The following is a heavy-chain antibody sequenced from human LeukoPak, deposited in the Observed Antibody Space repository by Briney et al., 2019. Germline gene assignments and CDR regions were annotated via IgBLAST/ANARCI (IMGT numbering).Heavy chain of an antibody. J-gene: IGHJ4*02. D-gene: IGHD5-24*01. V-gene: IGHV3-30-3*01. CDR1: GFTFSNHA. CDR3: ARGRPGDGYNLMFDY. Sequence: PGRSLRLSCAASGFTFSNHAMHWVRQAPGKGLEWVAVISYDGSNKYYADSVKGRFTISRDNSKNTLYLQMNSLRAEDTAVYYCARGRPGDGYNLMFDYWGQGTLVTVSS. CDR2: ISYDGSNK.